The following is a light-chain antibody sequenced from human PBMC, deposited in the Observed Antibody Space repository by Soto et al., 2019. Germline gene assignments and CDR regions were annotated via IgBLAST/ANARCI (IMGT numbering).Light chain of an antibody. J-gene: IGKJ3*01. CDR2: GAS. CDR1: QSVSSNY. V-gene: IGKV3-20*01. CDR3: QQYGSSPFT. Sequence: EIVLTQSPGTLALSPGERATLSCRASQSVSSNYLTWYQQKPGQAPRLLIHGASSRATGIPDRFSGSGSGTDFTLTISGLEPEDFAVYYCQQYGSSPFTFGTGTKVDIK.